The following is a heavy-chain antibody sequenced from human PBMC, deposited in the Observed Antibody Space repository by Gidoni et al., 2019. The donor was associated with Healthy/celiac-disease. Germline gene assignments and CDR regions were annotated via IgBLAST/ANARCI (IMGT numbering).Heavy chain of an antibody. CDR3: AKDIGGDIVAMDY. Sequence: EVQLVESGGGFVQPGRSLRLSCAASGFTFDDYAMHWVRQAPGKGLEWVSGISWNSGSIGYADSVKGRFTIYRDNAKNSLYLQMNSLRAEDTALYYCAKDIGGDIVAMDYWGQGTLVTVSS. CDR1: GFTFDDYA. CDR2: ISWNSGSI. J-gene: IGHJ4*02. V-gene: IGHV3-9*01. D-gene: IGHD5-12*01.